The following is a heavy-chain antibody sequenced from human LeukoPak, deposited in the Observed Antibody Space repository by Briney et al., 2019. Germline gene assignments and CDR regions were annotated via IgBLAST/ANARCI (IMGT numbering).Heavy chain of an antibody. D-gene: IGHD6-13*01. CDR3: ARAKIAAELDY. CDR1: GYTFTSYG. J-gene: IGHJ4*02. CDR2: ISAYNGST. Sequence: ASVKVSCKASGYTFTSYGISWVQQAPGQGLEWMGWISAYNGSTNYAQKLQGRVTMTTDTSTSTAYMELRSLRSDDTAVYYCARAKIAAELDYWGQGTLVTVSS. V-gene: IGHV1-18*01.